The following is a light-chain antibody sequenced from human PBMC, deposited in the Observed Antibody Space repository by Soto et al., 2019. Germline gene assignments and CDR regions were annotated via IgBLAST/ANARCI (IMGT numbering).Light chain of an antibody. Sequence: DIQMTQSPSSLSASVGDRVTITCRASQSISSYLNWYQQKRGKAPKLLIYAASSLQSGVPSRFSGSGSGTDFTLTISSLQPEDCATYYCQQSYSTPRTFGQGTKVEIK. CDR1: QSISSY. CDR2: AAS. J-gene: IGKJ1*01. CDR3: QQSYSTPRT. V-gene: IGKV1-39*01.